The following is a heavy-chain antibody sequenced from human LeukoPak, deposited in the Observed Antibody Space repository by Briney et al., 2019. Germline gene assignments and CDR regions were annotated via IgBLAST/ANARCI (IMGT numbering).Heavy chain of an antibody. CDR1: GVTLRNYA. J-gene: IGHJ4*02. D-gene: IGHD2-2*01. CDR2: ISGDGEST. Sequence: PGGSLRLSCAASGVTLRNYAMTWIRQSPGKGLQWVSDISGDGESTYYADSVRGRFTIPRDNSKNTMYLQMNNLRAEDTAIYYCAKDRDCSSTGCYVFANWGQGTLVTVSS. CDR3: AKDRDCSSTGCYVFAN. V-gene: IGHV3-23*01.